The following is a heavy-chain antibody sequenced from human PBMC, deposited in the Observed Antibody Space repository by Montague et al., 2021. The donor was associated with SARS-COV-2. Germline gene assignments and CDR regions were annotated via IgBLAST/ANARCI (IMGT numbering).Heavy chain of an antibody. Sequence: SETLSLTCTVSGGSITTTSHYWGWIRQPPGKGLEWIGSIYYSGYTHYNPSLKTRLTLSVDTSTNQFSLKLSSVTAADTAVYYCARSTFYSSGWWDNWYFDLWGRGTLVTVSS. J-gene: IGHJ2*01. V-gene: IGHV4-39*07. D-gene: IGHD6-19*01. CDR3: ARSTFYSSGWWDNWYFDL. CDR1: GGSITTTSHY. CDR2: IYYSGYT.